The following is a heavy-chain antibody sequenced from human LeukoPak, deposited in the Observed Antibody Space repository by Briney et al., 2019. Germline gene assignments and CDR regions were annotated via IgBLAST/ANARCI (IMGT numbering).Heavy chain of an antibody. CDR2: IRYDGSNK. V-gene: IGHV3-33*08. D-gene: IGHD6-13*01. Sequence: GGSLRLSCAASGFTFTIFGLNWVRQAPGKGLEWVAFIRYDGSNKYYADSVKGRFTISRDNSKNTLYLQMNSLRAEDTAVYYCARLGIITAAGSNDYWGQGTLVIVSS. CDR1: GFTFTIFG. J-gene: IGHJ4*02. CDR3: ARLGIITAAGSNDY.